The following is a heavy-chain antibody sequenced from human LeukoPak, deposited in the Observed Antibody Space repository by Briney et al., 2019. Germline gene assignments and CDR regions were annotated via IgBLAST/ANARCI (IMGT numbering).Heavy chain of an antibody. CDR1: GFTFTNYA. Sequence: GGSLRLSCAASGFTFTNYAMNGVRQAPGKGLEWVSGMSGGGAGTYYADSVKGRFSISRDNYKTTLYLHMNSLSGGDTAVYYCEKDRGHYYDYYGMDVWGQGTRVTVSS. CDR3: EKDRGHYYDYYGMDV. V-gene: IGHV3-23*01. J-gene: IGHJ6*02. D-gene: IGHD3-16*01. CDR2: MSGGGAGT.